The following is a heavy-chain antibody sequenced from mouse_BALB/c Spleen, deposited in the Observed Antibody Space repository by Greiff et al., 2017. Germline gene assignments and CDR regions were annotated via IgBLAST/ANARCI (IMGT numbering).Heavy chain of an antibody. Sequence: EVKLLESGGGLVQPGGSLKLSCAASGFDFSSYWMSWVRQAPGKGLEWIGEINPDSNTNNYTPSLKDKFIISRDNAKTTLYLQMSKERSEDTALFNCARRGITTVVAPVDYWGQGTTLTVSS. CDR2: INPDSNTN. CDR3: ARRGITTVVAPVDY. V-gene: IGHV4-1*02. D-gene: IGHD1-1*01. CDR1: GFDFSSYW. J-gene: IGHJ2*01.